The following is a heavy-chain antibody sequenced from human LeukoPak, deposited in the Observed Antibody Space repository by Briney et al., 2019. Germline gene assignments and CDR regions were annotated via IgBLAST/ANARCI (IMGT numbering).Heavy chain of an antibody. CDR2: IRSKAYGGTT. J-gene: IGHJ6*03. CDR3: TRDGLSGLLRYFDWLAKDYYYYYYMDV. D-gene: IGHD3-9*01. V-gene: IGHV3-49*04. CDR1: GFSFGEYA. Sequence: GGSLRLSCTTSGFSFGEYALTWVRQAPGKGLEWVGFIRSKAYGGTTEYAASVKGRFTISRDDSKSIAYLQMNSLKTEDTAVYYCTRDGLSGLLRYFDWLAKDYYYYYYMDVWGKGTTVTISS.